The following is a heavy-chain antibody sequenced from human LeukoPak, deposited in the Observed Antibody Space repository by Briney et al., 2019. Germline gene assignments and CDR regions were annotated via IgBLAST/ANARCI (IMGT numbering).Heavy chain of an antibody. D-gene: IGHD1-26*01. CDR3: ARGSGSYYVYFDY. Sequence: PGGSLRLSCAASGFTFSSYAMHWVRQAPGKGLEWVAVISYDGSNKYYADSVKGRFTISRDNSKNTLYLQMNSLRAEDTAVYYCARGSGSYYVYFDYWGQGTLVTVSS. J-gene: IGHJ4*02. V-gene: IGHV3-30-3*01. CDR1: GFTFSSYA. CDR2: ISYDGSNK.